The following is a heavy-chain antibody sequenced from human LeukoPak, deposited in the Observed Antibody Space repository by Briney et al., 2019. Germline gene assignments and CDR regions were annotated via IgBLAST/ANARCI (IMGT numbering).Heavy chain of an antibody. J-gene: IGHJ3*02. D-gene: IGHD5-18*01. CDR3: RGIQLWARTYAFDI. Sequence: PGGSLRLSCAASGCTFSSYWMSWVRQAPGKGLEWVANIKQDGSEKYYVDSVKGRFTISRDNAKNSLYLQMNSLRAEDTAVYYCRGIQLWARTYAFDIWGQGTMVTVSS. CDR2: IKQDGSEK. V-gene: IGHV3-7*01. CDR1: GCTFSSYW.